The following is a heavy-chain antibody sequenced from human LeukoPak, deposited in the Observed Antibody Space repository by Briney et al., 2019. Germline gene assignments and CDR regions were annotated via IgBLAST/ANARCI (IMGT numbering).Heavy chain of an antibody. Sequence: SETLSLTCGVSGGSITQTNHWTWVRQPPGKGLEWIGEVNLQGSTNYNPSLMGRVAISVDKSENHVSLQLTSVTAADTAVYYCAREGGPYRPLDYSGQGTLVTVSS. J-gene: IGHJ4*02. CDR1: GGSITQTNH. V-gene: IGHV4-4*02. CDR2: VNLQGST. CDR3: AREGGPYRPLDY.